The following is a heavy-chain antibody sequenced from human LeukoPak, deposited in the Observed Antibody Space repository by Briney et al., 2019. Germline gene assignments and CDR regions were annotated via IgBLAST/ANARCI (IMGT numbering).Heavy chain of an antibody. CDR3: MGVSNHLLRSAMDC. J-gene: IGHJ4*02. CDR2: INPNDSGT. V-gene: IGHV5-51*01. CDR1: GDNFSNFW. D-gene: IGHD1-26*01. Sequence: GESLKISCQGSGDNFSNFWIGWVRQMPGKGLEWMGIINPNDSGTRYSPSFRGQVTISVDKSINTAFLQWASLKASDTAMYYCMGVSNHLLRSAMDCWGQGTLVTVSS.